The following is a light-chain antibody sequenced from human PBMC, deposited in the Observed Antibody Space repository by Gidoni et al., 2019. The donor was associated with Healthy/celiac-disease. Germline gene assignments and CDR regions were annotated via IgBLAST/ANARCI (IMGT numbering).Light chain of an antibody. Sequence: DIQLTQSPSFLSASVGDRVTITCWASQGISSYLAWYQQKPGKATKLLIYAASTLQSGVPSRFSGSGSGTEFTLTISSLQPEDFATYYCQQLNSYPYTFGQGTKLEIK. CDR2: AAS. CDR1: QGISSY. V-gene: IGKV1-9*01. J-gene: IGKJ2*01. CDR3: QQLNSYPYT.